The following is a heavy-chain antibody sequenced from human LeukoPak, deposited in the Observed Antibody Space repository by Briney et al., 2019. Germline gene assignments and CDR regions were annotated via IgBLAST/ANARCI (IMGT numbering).Heavy chain of an antibody. CDR2: INPNSGGT. CDR1: GYTFTGYY. D-gene: IGHD2-21*01. V-gene: IGHV1-2*02. CDR3: ARGAYCGGDCYSFDY. J-gene: IGHJ4*02. Sequence: ASVKVSCKASGYTFTGYYMHWARQAPGQGLEWMGWINPNSGGTNYAQKFQGRVTMTRDTSISTAYMELSRLRSDDTAVYYCARGAYCGGDCYSFDYWGQGTLVTVSS.